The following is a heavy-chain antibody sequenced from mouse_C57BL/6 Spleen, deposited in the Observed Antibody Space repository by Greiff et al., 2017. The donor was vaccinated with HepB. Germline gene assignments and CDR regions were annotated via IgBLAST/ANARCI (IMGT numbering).Heavy chain of an antibody. D-gene: IGHD1-1*01. CDR1: GYAFTNYL. J-gene: IGHJ3*01. CDR3: ARSDYGSEGFAY. Sequence: QVQLQQSGAELVRPGTSVKVSCKASGYAFTNYLIEWVKQRPGQGLEWIGVINPGSGGTNYNEKFKGKATLTADKSSSTAYMQLSSLTSEDSAVYFCARSDYGSEGFAYWGQGTLVTVSA. CDR2: INPGSGGT. V-gene: IGHV1-54*01.